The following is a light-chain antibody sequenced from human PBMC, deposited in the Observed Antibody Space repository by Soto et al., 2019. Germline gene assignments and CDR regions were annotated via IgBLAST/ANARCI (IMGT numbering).Light chain of an antibody. V-gene: IGLV2-14*01. CDR1: SSDVGGYNY. Sequence: QSALTQPASVSGSPGQSITISCTGTSSDVGGYNYVSWYQQHPGKAPKLMIYDVSNRPSGVSNRFSGSKSGNTASLTISGLQAEDGADYYCSSYTSSKIFGTGTKLTVL. CDR3: SSYTSSKI. J-gene: IGLJ1*01. CDR2: DVS.